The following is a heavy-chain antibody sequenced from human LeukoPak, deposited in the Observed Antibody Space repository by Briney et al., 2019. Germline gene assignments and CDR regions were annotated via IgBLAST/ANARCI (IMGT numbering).Heavy chain of an antibody. CDR2: ITGSGGDT. V-gene: IGHV3-23*01. J-gene: IGHJ4*02. CDR1: GFTFSKYA. CDR3: AKGSSGRRPYYFDY. D-gene: IGHD3-10*01. Sequence: GGSLRLSCAASGFTFSKYAMSWVRQAPGGGLEWVSAITGSGGDTFHADSVKGRLTISRDNSKNTLYLEMNSLRAEDTAVYYCAKGSSGRRPYYFDYWGQGILVTVSS.